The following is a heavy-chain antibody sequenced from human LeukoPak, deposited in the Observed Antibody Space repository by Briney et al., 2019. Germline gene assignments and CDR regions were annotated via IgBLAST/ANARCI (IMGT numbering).Heavy chain of an antibody. CDR3: VVDSY. J-gene: IGHJ4*02. Sequence: PGGSLRLSCSASGFTFSSYAMHWVRQAPGKGPEYVSAISSNGGSTYYADSVKGRFTISRDNSKNTLYLQMSSLRAEDTAVYYCVVDSYWGQGTLVTVSS. CDR1: GFTFSSYA. V-gene: IGHV3-64D*09. CDR2: ISSNGGST.